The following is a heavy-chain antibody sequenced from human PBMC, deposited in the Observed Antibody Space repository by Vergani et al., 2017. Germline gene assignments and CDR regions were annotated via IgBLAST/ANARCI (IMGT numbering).Heavy chain of an antibody. CDR2: ISSSGSTI. J-gene: IGHJ4*02. D-gene: IGHD5-12*01. Sequence: EVQLVESGGGLVKPGGSLRLSCAASGFTFSSYSMNWVRQAPGKGLEWVSSISSSGSTIYYADSVKGRFTISRDNAKNSLYLQMNSLRAEDTAVYYCARGLGYSGYDSHYWGQGTLVTVSA. CDR3: ARGLGYSGYDSHY. CDR1: GFTFSSYS. V-gene: IGHV3-21*01.